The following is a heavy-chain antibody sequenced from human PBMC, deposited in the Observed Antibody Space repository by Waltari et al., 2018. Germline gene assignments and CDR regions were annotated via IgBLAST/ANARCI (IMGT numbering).Heavy chain of an antibody. CDR1: GFIFSNYA. CDR3: VKLSSDI. Sequence: EVQLVESGGGFVQSGGSLRLSCSASGFIFSNYAMHWVRQAPGKGMEYVSDISNNGDTTYYIDSVKGRFSISRDNSKNTLYLQVNSLTTEDSAVYYCVKLSSDIWGQGTRVTVSS. V-gene: IGHV3-64D*08. CDR2: ISNNGDTT. J-gene: IGHJ4*02. D-gene: IGHD3-16*02.